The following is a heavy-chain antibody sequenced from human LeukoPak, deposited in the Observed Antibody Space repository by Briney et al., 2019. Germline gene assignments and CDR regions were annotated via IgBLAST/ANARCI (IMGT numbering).Heavy chain of an antibody. V-gene: IGHV1-3*01. D-gene: IGHD6-6*01. CDR1: GYTFTSYA. CDR3: ATVGMGSSSGLGYYFDY. Sequence: ASVKVSCKASGYTFTSYAMHWVRQAPGQRLEWMGWINAGNGKTKYSQKFQGRVTITRDTSASTAYMELSSLRSEDTAVYYCATVGMGSSSGLGYYFDYWGQGTLVTVSS. J-gene: IGHJ4*02. CDR2: INAGNGKT.